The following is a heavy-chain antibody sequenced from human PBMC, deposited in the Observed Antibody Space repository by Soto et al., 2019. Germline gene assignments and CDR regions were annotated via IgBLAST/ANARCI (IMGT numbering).Heavy chain of an antibody. CDR3: AKTKAAKYYYYGMDV. J-gene: IGHJ6*02. CDR1: GFTFSSYG. CDR2: ISYDGSNK. V-gene: IGHV3-30*18. Sequence: RLSCAASGFTFSSYGMHWVRQAPGKGLEWVAVISYDGSNKYYADSVKGRFTISRDNSKNTLYLQMNSLRAEDTAVYYCAKTKAAKYYYYGMDVWGQGTTVTVSS.